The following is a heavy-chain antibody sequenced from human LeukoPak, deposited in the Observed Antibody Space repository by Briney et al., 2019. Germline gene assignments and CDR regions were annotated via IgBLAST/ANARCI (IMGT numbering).Heavy chain of an antibody. CDR3: ARNDDFYDNTGYTF. CDR2: IHYTGTT. J-gene: IGHJ4*02. V-gene: IGHV4-59*01. CDR1: GGAITNYY. Sequence: NPSETLSLTCTVSGGAITNYYWSWIRQPPGKRLEWIAYIHYTGTTNFKPSLKSRVTISVDTSKNQFSLQLTSVTAAEAAVYYCARNDDFYDNTGYTFWGQGTLVTVSS. D-gene: IGHD3-22*01.